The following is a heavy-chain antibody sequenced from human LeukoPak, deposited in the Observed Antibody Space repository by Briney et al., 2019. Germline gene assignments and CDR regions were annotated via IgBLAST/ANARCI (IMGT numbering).Heavy chain of an antibody. J-gene: IGHJ4*02. CDR3: ARQLDSSGSDY. CDR1: GYSFTSYW. CDR2: IYPGDSDT. D-gene: IGHD3-22*01. Sequence: GESLKISCKGSGYSFTSYWIGWVHQMPGKGLEWMGTIYPGDSDTRYSPSFQGQVTISADKSISTAYLQWSSLKASDTAMYYCARQLDSSGSDYWGQGTLVTVSS. V-gene: IGHV5-51*07.